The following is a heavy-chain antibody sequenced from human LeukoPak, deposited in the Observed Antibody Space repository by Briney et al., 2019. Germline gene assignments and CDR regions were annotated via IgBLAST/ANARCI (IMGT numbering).Heavy chain of an antibody. CDR2: TSGSA. Sequence: SETLSLTCTVSGASLSSSSYYWGWVRQPPGKGLEWIGSTSGSAYYNPSLKSRVTISVDTSKNQLSLRLSSVTAADTAVYYCASLGWVGSYYTDYWGQGTLVTVSS. CDR3: ASLGWVGSYYTDY. CDR1: GASLSSSSYY. V-gene: IGHV4-39*07. J-gene: IGHJ4*02. D-gene: IGHD1-26*01.